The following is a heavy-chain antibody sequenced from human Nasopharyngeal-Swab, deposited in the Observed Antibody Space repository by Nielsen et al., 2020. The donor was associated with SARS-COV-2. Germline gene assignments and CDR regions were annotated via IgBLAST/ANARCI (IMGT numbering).Heavy chain of an antibody. CDR3: ARVASYGSGKGTVDY. D-gene: IGHD3-10*01. J-gene: IGHJ4*02. V-gene: IGHV1-3*01. CDR1: GYTFTSYA. CDR2: INAGNGNT. Sequence: ASVKVPGKASGYTFTSYAMQWERQSRGQGLEWMGWINAGNGNTKYSQKFQGRVTITRDTSASTAYMELSSLRSEDTAVYYCARVASYGSGKGTVDYWGQGTLVTVSS.